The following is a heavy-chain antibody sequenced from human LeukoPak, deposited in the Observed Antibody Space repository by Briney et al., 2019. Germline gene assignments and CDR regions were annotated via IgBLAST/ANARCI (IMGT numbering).Heavy chain of an antibody. V-gene: IGHV1-8*01. CDR2: MNPNSGNT. CDR1: GYTFTSYD. Sequence: GASVTVCCTASGYTFTSYDINWVRQATGQGLEWMGWMNPNSGNTGYAQKFQGRVTMTRNTSISTAYMDLSRLRSDDTAVYYCARAMEEDLEWLLRDYWGQGTLVTVSS. J-gene: IGHJ4*02. D-gene: IGHD3-3*01. CDR3: ARAMEEDLEWLLRDY.